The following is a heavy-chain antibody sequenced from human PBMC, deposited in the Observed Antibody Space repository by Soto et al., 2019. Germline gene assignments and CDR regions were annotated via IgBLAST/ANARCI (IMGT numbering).Heavy chain of an antibody. CDR1: GGSISSGGYY. V-gene: IGHV4-31*03. D-gene: IGHD6-13*01. CDR3: ASAPIPFSSSWYPPYYYGMDV. J-gene: IGHJ6*02. CDR2: IYYSGST. Sequence: QVQLQESGPGLVKPSQTLSLTCTVSGGSISSGGYYWSWIRQHPGKGLEWIGYIYYSGSTYYNPSLKSRVTISVDTSKNQFSLKLSSVTAADTAVYYCASAPIPFSSSWYPPYYYGMDVWGQGTTVTVSS.